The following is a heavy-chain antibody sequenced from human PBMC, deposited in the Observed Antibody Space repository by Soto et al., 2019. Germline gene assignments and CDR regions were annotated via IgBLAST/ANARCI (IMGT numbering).Heavy chain of an antibody. CDR1: GYTFTSYY. Sequence: ASVKVSCKASGYTFTSYYMHWVRQAPGQGLEWMGIINPSGGSTSYAQKFQGRVTMTRDTSTSTVYMELSSLRSEDTAVYYCARDPAPDCSSTSYVRRHYGMDVWGQGTTVTVSS. CDR2: INPSGGST. J-gene: IGHJ6*02. D-gene: IGHD2-2*01. V-gene: IGHV1-46*01. CDR3: ARDPAPDCSSTSYVRRHYGMDV.